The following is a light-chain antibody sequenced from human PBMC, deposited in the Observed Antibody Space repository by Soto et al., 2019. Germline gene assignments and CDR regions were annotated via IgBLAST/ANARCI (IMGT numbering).Light chain of an antibody. J-gene: IGKJ4*01. CDR2: DAS. CDR1: QSISRT. V-gene: IGKV3D-15*01. CDR3: QQYNNWPLT. Sequence: EIVLTQSPATPSVSPGERATLSCRASQSISRTLAWYQQRPGQPPRLLIYDASIRATGFPARFSGSGSGTEFTLTISSLQSEDFAVYYCQQYNNWPLTFGGGTTVEIK.